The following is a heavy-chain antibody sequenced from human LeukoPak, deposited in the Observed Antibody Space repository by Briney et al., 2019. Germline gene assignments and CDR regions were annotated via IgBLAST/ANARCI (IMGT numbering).Heavy chain of an antibody. D-gene: IGHD3-10*01. CDR1: GFTFGDYA. CDR3: AVPPLSGSGSSRPLAGVDF. CDR2: IGWNSGSI. Sequence: GGSLRLSCAASGFTFGDYAMHWVRQAPGKGLEWVSRIGWNSGSIAYADSVKGRFTISRDNAENSLFLQMNSLRAEDTAVYYCAVPPLSGSGSSRPLAGVDFWGQGTTVTVSS. V-gene: IGHV3-9*01. J-gene: IGHJ6*02.